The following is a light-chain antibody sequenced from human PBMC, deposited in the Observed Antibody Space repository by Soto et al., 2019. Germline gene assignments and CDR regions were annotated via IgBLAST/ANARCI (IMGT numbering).Light chain of an antibody. J-gene: IGLJ1*01. CDR3: QVWDISSDQYL. CDR2: DDS. V-gene: IGLV3-21*02. Sequence: SYELTQPPSVSVAPGQTARITCGGNNIASKSVHWYQQSPGQAPVLVLYDDSNRPSGIPERFSGSNSGSTATLTISSVEAGDEADYFCQVWDISSDQYLFGTGTKVTVL. CDR1: NIASKS.